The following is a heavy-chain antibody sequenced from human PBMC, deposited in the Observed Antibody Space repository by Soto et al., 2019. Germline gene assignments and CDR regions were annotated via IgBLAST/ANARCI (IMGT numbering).Heavy chain of an antibody. V-gene: IGHV1-8*02. D-gene: IGHD3-10*01. CDR1: GYTFTSYG. CDR3: AREAASDPSFYYHYMDV. J-gene: IGHJ6*03. Sequence: ASVKVSCKASGYTFTSYGISWVRQAPGQGLEWMGWMNPDSGNTGYAEKFQGRVTMTRNSSISTAYMELSGLRSEDTAVYYCAREAASDPSFYYHYMDVWGKGTTVTVSS. CDR2: MNPDSGNT.